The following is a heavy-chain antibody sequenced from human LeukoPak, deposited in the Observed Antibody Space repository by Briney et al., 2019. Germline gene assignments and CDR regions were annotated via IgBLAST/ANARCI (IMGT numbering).Heavy chain of an antibody. CDR1: GYSFTSYW. CDR3: ARQNINYDSSGYYITHFDY. Sequence: HGESLKISCKGSGYSFTSYWIGWVRQMPGKGLEWMGIIYPGDSDTRYSPSFQGQVTISADKSISTAYLQWSSLKASDTAMYYCARQNINYDSSGYYITHFDYWGQGTLVTVSS. V-gene: IGHV5-51*01. CDR2: IYPGDSDT. D-gene: IGHD3-22*01. J-gene: IGHJ4*02.